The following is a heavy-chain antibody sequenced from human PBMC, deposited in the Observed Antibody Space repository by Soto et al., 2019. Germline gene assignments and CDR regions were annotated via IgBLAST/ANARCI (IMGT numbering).Heavy chain of an antibody. CDR2: ILPIFGTA. V-gene: IGHV1-69*06. CDR3: ARASTLTVHCGSVSCPRMDV. D-gene: IGHD2-2*01. Sequence: QVQLVQSGAEVEKPGSPVKVSCKASGGTFSSYAISGVRQAPGQGLEWMGGILPIFGTANYARKFQGRVTITADRSTSTAYMELSSLRSEDTAVYYCARASTLTVHCGSVSCPRMDVWGQGTTVTVSS. CDR1: GGTFSSYA. J-gene: IGHJ6*02.